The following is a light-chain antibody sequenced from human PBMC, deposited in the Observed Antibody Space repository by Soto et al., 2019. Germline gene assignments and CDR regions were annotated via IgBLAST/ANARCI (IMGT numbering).Light chain of an antibody. CDR2: ASS. CDR3: QQRSNWPPIT. J-gene: IGKJ5*01. Sequence: IMLTQSPTTLSLSPCERATLSCRVSESVSKAYALDQQKPGQAPRLLIYASSNRASGSPARFSGGGSGTDFALTISSLEPEDLAVYYCQQRSNWPPITFGQGTRLEIK. CDR1: ESVSKA. V-gene: IGKV3-11*01.